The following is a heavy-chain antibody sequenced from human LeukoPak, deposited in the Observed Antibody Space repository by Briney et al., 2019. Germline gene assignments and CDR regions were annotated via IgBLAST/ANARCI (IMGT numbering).Heavy chain of an antibody. Sequence: PGGSLRLSCAASGFTFSNYAMSRVRQAPGKGLEWVSGISGTSGTINYAAPVKGRFTISRDNSKNTLYLQMNSLRVDDMAVYYCAKRLGDPRAFDYWGQGTLVTVSS. J-gene: IGHJ4*02. CDR3: AKRLGDPRAFDY. V-gene: IGHV3-23*01. CDR1: GFTFSNYA. CDR2: ISGTSGTI. D-gene: IGHD2-21*02.